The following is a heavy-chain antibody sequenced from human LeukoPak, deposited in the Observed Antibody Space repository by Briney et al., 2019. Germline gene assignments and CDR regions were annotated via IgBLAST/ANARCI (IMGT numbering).Heavy chain of an antibody. D-gene: IGHD2-15*01. J-gene: IGHJ6*02. CDR2: IYPGDSDT. CDR1: GYSFATYW. Sequence: GESLKISCKASGYSFATYWIGWVRQMPGKGLECMGIIYPGDSDTRYSPPFQGQVTISADKSITTAYLQWSSLKASDTAMYYCAGSVSATRGSGYYYYGMDVWGQGTTVTVSS. V-gene: IGHV5-51*01. CDR3: AGSVSATRGSGYYYYGMDV.